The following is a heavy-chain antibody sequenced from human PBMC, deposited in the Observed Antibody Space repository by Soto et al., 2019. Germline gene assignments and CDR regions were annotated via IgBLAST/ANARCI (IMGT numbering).Heavy chain of an antibody. J-gene: IGHJ4*02. D-gene: IGHD1-26*01. CDR3: AKLSEWELLFGRFYFDY. CDR2: ISGSGGST. V-gene: IGHV3-23*01. Sequence: EVQLLESGGGLVQPGGSLRLSCAASGFTFSSYAMSWVRQAPGKGLEWVSAISGSGGSTYYADSVKGRFTISRDNSKNTLYLQMNSLRAEDTAVYYCAKLSEWELLFGRFYFDYWGQGTLVTVSS. CDR1: GFTFSSYA.